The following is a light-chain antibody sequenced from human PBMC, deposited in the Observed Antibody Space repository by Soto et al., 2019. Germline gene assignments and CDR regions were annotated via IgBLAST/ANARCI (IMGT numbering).Light chain of an antibody. CDR3: QQSYSTPFT. Sequence: DIQMTQSPSSLSASVGDRVTITCRASQSISIYLNWYHQKPGKAPKLLIYAASSLQSGVPSRFSGSGSGTDFTLTISSLQPEDFATYYCQQSYSTPFTFGQGTKLEIK. CDR2: AAS. V-gene: IGKV1-39*01. CDR1: QSISIY. J-gene: IGKJ2*01.